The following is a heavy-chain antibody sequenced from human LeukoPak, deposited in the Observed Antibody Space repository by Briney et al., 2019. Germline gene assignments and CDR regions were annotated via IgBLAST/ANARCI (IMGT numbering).Heavy chain of an antibody. J-gene: IGHJ4*02. CDR2: IKEDGSEK. V-gene: IGHV3-7*01. CDR3: ARGGGTFGF. Sequence: GGSLRLSCAASGFTFTHYWMTWVRQAPGKGLEWVANIKEDGSEKHYVNSVRGRFTISRDNAKHSLLLQMSTLRAEDTAVYCCARGGGTFGFGGRGIGVTVS. CDR1: GFTFTHYW. D-gene: IGHD3-16*01.